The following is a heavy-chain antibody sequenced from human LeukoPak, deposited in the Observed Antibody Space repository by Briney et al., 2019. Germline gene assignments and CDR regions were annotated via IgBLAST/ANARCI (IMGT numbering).Heavy chain of an antibody. J-gene: IGHJ6*03. CDR1: GGSISSYY. Sequence: SETLSLTCTVSGGSISSYYWSWIRQPAGKGLEWIGRIYTSGSTNYNLSLKSRVTMSVDTSKNQFSLKLSSVTAADTAVYYCARDFCSSTSCSINYYYMDVWGKGTTVTVSS. CDR3: ARDFCSSTSCSINYYYMDV. D-gene: IGHD2-2*01. V-gene: IGHV4-4*07. CDR2: IYTSGST.